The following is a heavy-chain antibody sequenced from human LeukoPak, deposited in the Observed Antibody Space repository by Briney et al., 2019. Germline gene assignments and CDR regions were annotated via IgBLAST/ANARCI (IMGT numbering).Heavy chain of an antibody. J-gene: IGHJ4*02. D-gene: IGHD5-24*01. CDR1: GFTFSSYS. Sequence: GGSLRLSCAASGFTFSSYSMNWVRQAPGKGPEWVSSISSSSSYIYYADSVKGRFTISRDNAKNSLYLQMNSLRAEDTAVYYCARERARRDGYNLPRPGGYWGQGTLVTVSS. CDR3: ARERARRDGYNLPRPGGY. CDR2: ISSSSSYI. V-gene: IGHV3-21*01.